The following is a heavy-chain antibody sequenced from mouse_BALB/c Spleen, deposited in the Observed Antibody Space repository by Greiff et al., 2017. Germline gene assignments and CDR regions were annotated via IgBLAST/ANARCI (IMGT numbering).Heavy chain of an antibody. CDR2: ISDGGSYT. CDR3: ARDTGHAWFAY. Sequence: EVQRVESGGGLVKPGGSLKLSCAASGFTFSDYYMYWVRQTPEKRLEWVATISDGGSYTYYPDSVKGRFTISRDNAKNNLYLQMSSLKSEDTAMYYCARDTGHAWFAYWGQGTLVTVSA. D-gene: IGHD4-1*01. J-gene: IGHJ3*01. V-gene: IGHV5-4*02. CDR1: GFTFSDYY.